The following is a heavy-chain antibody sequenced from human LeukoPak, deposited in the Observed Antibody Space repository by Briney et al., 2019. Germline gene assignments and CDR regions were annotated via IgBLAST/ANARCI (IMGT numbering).Heavy chain of an antibody. D-gene: IGHD3-3*01. V-gene: IGHV3-64*02. CDR2: ISGDGGST. CDR1: GFTFSTNA. CDR3: ARVKYNDFWSGYSPPDS. Sequence: PWGVLRLSCEASGFTFSTNAIHWVRQAPGQGLQYVSAISGDGGSTYYADSVTDRFTISSDNSKNTVYLQMGSLRAEDMAVYYCARVKYNDFWSGYSPPDSWGQGTLVTVSS. J-gene: IGHJ4*02.